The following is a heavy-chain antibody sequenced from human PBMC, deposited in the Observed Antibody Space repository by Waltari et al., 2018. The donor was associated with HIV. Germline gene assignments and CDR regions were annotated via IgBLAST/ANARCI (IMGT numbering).Heavy chain of an antibody. J-gene: IGHJ4*02. CDR2: INPSGGST. Sequence: QVQLVQSGAEVKKPGASVKVSCTAFGYTSPRYQIPGVRQAPGQGLEWMGIINPSGGSTSYAQKFQGRVTMTRDTSTSTVYMELSSLRSEDTAVYYCARGTEYYFDYWGQGTLVTVSS. V-gene: IGHV1-46*01. CDR3: ARGTEYYFDY. CDR1: GYTSPRYQ.